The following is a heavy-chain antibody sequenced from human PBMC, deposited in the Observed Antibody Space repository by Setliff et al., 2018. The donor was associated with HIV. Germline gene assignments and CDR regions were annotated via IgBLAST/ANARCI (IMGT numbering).Heavy chain of an antibody. J-gene: IGHJ4*02. CDR3: AKCGGVTCYSASWYFDY. CDR2: INWNGGST. D-gene: IGHD2-15*01. V-gene: IGHV3-20*04. Sequence: GGSLRLSCAASGFTFSTHGMSWVRQAPGKGLEWVSGINWNGGSTGYADSVKGRFTISRDNAKNSLYLQMNSLRAEDTALYYCAKCGGVTCYSASWYFDYWGQGTLVTVSS. CDR1: GFTFSTHG.